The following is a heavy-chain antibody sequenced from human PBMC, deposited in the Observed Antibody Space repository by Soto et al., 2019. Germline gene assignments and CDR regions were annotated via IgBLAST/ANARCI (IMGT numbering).Heavy chain of an antibody. CDR2: MYPSGSS. V-gene: IGHV4-4*02. J-gene: IGHJ4*02. Sequence: QVQLQESGPGLVKPSETLSLTCAVSGGSISSPNWWSWYRQPPGKGLEWIGEMYPSGSSNRNPSLNSRVTISLDTSKNHFSLKLTSLTAADTAMYYCAREGFDHRTDYWCQGIPVTVSS. CDR3: AREGFDHRTDY. CDR1: GGSISSPNW.